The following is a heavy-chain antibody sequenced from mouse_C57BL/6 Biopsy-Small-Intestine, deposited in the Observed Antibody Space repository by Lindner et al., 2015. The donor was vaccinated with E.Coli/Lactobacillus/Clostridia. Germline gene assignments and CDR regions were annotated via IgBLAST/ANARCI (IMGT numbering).Heavy chain of an antibody. CDR3: ARTNDFFLDY. Sequence: VQLQESGGELVRPGTSVKMSCKASGYTFTNYWIGWAKQRPGHGLEWIGDIYPGGDYTIYSENFKGEATLTADKSSSRVYMQFSSLTSEDSAIYYCARTNDFFLDYWGQGTTLTVSS. V-gene: IGHV1-63*01. D-gene: IGHD2-4*01. CDR2: IYPGGDYT. CDR1: GYTFTNYW. J-gene: IGHJ2*01.